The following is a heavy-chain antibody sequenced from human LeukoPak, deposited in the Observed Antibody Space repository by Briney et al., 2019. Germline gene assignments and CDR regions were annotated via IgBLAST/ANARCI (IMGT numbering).Heavy chain of an antibody. CDR2: INHSGST. CDR1: GGSISSSSYY. D-gene: IGHD2-2*01. Sequence: SETLSLTCTVSGGSISSSSYYWGWIRQPPGKGLEWIGEINHSGSTNYNPSLKSRVTISVDTSKNQFSLKLSSVTAADTAVYYCARGLRSVVVVPAATYFDYWGQGTLVTVSS. V-gene: IGHV4-39*07. J-gene: IGHJ4*02. CDR3: ARGLRSVVVVPAATYFDY.